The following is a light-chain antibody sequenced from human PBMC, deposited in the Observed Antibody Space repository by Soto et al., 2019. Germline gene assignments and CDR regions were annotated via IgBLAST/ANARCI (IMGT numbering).Light chain of an antibody. CDR3: CSYAGSSTYV. Sequence: ALTQPASVSGSPGQSITISCTGTSSDVGSYNLVSWYQQHPGKAPKLMIYEGSKRPSGVSNRFSGSKSGNTASLTISWLQAEDEADYYCCSYAGSSTYVFGTGTKVTVL. V-gene: IGLV2-23*01. CDR1: SSDVGSYNL. CDR2: EGS. J-gene: IGLJ1*01.